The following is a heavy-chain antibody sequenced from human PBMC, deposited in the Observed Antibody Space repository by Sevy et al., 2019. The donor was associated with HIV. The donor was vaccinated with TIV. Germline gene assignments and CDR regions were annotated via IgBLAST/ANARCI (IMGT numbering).Heavy chain of an antibody. Sequence: GGSLRLSCAASGFTFSSYNMNWVRQAPGKGLEWVSSISGLSNYIYYADSMKGRFTISRDNAKNTLNLQMNSLRGDDTAVDFCAGGPPDGSYDYFDSWGQGILVTVSS. CDR1: GFTFSSYN. D-gene: IGHD3-10*01. V-gene: IGHV3-21*06. CDR2: ISGLSNYI. CDR3: AGGPPDGSYDYFDS. J-gene: IGHJ4*02.